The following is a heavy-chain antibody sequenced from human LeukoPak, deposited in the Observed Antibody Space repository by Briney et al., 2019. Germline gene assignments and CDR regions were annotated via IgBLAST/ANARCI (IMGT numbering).Heavy chain of an antibody. D-gene: IGHD3-10*01. V-gene: IGHV4-38-2*02. CDR1: GYSISSGYY. CDR3: AREAFGELLYHFDY. J-gene: IGHJ4*02. Sequence: SETLSLTCTVSGYSISSGYYWGWIRQPPGKGLEWIGSIYHSGSTYYNPSLKSRVTISVDTSKNQFSLKLSSVTAADTAVYYCAREAFGELLYHFDYWGQGTLVTVSS. CDR2: IYHSGST.